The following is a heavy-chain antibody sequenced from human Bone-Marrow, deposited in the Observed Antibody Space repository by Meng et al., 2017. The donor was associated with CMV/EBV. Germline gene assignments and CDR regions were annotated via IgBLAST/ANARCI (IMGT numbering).Heavy chain of an antibody. J-gene: IGHJ5*02. CDR2: ISSSGSTI. D-gene: IGHD6-6*01. CDR1: GFTFSDYY. V-gene: IGHV3-11*01. CDR3: AREIAARLEADWFDP. Sequence: GESLKISCAASGFTFSDYYMSWIRQAPGKGLEWVSYISSSGSTIYYADSVKGRFTISRDNAKNSLYLQMNSLRAEDTAVYYCAREIAARLEADWFDPWGQGTLVTVSS.